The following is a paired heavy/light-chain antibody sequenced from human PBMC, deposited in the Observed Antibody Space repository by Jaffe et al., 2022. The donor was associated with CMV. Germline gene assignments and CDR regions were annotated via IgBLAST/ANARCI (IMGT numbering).Heavy chain of an antibody. V-gene: IGHV3-48*02. CDR1: GFTFSSYS. D-gene: IGHD3-3*01. CDR2: ISSSSSTI. J-gene: IGHJ3*02. CDR3: ARDRALLTRYYDFWSAFVDAFDI. Sequence: EVQLVESGGGLVQPGGSLRLSCAASGFTFSSYSMNWVRQAPGKGLEWVSYISSSSSTIYYADSVKGRFTISRDNAKNSLYLQMNSLRDEDTAVYYCARDRALLTRYYDFWSAFVDAFDIWGQGTMVTVSS.
Light chain of an antibody. J-gene: IGKJ2*01. Sequence: DIVMTQTPLSSPVTLGQPASISCRSSQSLVHSDGNTYLSWLQQRPGQPPRLLIYKISNRFSGVPDRFSGSGAGTDFTLKISRVEAEDVGVYYCMQATQFPPTFGQGTKLEIK. CDR2: KIS. V-gene: IGKV2-24*01. CDR3: MQATQFPPT. CDR1: QSLVHSDGNTY.